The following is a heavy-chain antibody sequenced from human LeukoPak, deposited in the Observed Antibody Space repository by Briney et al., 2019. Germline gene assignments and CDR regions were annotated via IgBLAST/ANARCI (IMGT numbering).Heavy chain of an antibody. CDR3: TRDNIGSYDY. Sequence: PGGSLTLSCAASTFTFSNALMSWVRQPPGKGLEWIGRTKAKVDNYVTEYAQSLKGRFTISRDESKSSLYLQMNSLRTEDTAVYYCTRDNIGSYDYWGQGTRVTVSS. CDR2: TKAKVDNYVT. CDR1: TFTFSNAL. V-gene: IGHV3-72*01. J-gene: IGHJ4*02. D-gene: IGHD3-10*01.